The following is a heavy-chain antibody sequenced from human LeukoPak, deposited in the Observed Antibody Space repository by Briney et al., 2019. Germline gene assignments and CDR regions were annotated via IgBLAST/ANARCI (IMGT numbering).Heavy chain of an antibody. Sequence: GESLKISCKGSGYSFTSYWIGWVRQMPGKGLEWMGIIYPGDSDTRYSPSFQGQVTISADKSISTAYLQWSSLNASDTAMYYCARKPTLTTFDPDWFDPWGQGTLVTVSS. V-gene: IGHV5-51*01. CDR1: GYSFTSYW. J-gene: IGHJ5*02. CDR3: ARKPTLTTFDPDWFDP. D-gene: IGHD1-1*01. CDR2: IYPGDSDT.